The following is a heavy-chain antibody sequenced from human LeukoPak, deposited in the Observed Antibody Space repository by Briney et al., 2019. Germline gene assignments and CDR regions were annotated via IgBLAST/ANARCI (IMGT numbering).Heavy chain of an antibody. CDR3: AKNPQKKLLWFGELLSGYFEY. V-gene: IGHV3-23*01. CDR2: ISGSGGST. J-gene: IGHJ4*02. D-gene: IGHD3-10*01. CDR1: GFTFSSYA. Sequence: GGSLRLSCAASGFTFSSYAMTWVRQAPGKGLEWVSAISGSGGSTYYADSVKGRFTISRDNSKNTLYLQMNSLRAEDTAVYYCAKNPQKKLLWFGELLSGYFEYWGQGTLVTVSS.